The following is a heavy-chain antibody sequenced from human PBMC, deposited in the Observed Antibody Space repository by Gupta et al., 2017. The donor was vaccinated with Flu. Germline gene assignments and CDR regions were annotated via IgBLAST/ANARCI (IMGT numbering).Heavy chain of an antibody. V-gene: IGHV1-69*01. Sequence: QVQLVQSGAEVKKPGSSVKVFCRASGDTFNSYIIIWVRQAPGQGLEWMGGIITMSGTADSAQKFKGRVSISADESTSTVFMELTSLKSDDTAVYYCAKLRACGGDCYFFENWGQGTLVIVSS. D-gene: IGHD2-21*02. J-gene: IGHJ4*02. CDR2: IITMSGTA. CDR3: AKLRACGGDCYFFEN. CDR1: GDTFNSYI.